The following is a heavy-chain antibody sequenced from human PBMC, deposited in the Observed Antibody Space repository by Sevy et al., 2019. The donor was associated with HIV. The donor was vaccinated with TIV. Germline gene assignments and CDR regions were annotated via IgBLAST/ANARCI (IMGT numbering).Heavy chain of an antibody. CDR2: ISGSGGST. D-gene: IGHD1-26*01. J-gene: IGHJ4*02. Sequence: GGSLRLSCAASGFTFSSYAMSWVRQAPGKGLEWVSAISGSGGSTYYADSVKGRFTISRDNSKNTLYLQMNSLRAEDTAVYYCAKDLLRDTDIVVGATEGYWGQGTLVTVSS. CDR3: AKDLLRDTDIVVGATEGY. V-gene: IGHV3-23*01. CDR1: GFTFSSYA.